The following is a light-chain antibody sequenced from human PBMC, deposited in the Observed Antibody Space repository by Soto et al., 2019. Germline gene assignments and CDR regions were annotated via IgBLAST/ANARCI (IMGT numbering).Light chain of an antibody. CDR2: DTN. CDR3: SLSYSGVRV. CDR1: TGAVATGHY. J-gene: IGLJ2*01. Sequence: QTVVTQEPSLTVSPGGTVTLTCASSTGAVATGHYPYWFQQKPGQAPRTLIYDTNNRHSWTPGRFSGSLLGGKAALTLSAALPEDEADYHWSLSYSGVRVFGGGTKLTVL. V-gene: IGLV7-46*01.